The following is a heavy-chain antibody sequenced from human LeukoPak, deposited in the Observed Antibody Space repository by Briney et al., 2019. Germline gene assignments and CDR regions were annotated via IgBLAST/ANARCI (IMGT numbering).Heavy chain of an antibody. D-gene: IGHD4-23*01. V-gene: IGHV3-11*06. CDR2: ISDSSGYT. Sequence: GGSLRLSCAASGFTFSDYYMSWIRQAPGKGLEWVSYISDSSGYTNYADSVKGRFTISRDNAKNSLYLQMNSLRAEDTAVYHCARGIRLTSVVEYLFWGQGTLVTVSS. CDR1: GFTFSDYY. CDR3: ARGIRLTSVVEYLF. J-gene: IGHJ4*02.